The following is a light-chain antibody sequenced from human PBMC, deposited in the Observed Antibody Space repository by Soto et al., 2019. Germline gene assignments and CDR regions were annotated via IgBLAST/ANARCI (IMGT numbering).Light chain of an antibody. CDR2: KAS. J-gene: IGKJ4*01. Sequence: DIQMTQSPSTLSASVGDRVTITCRASQSISSWLAWYQQKPGKAPKLLIYKASSLEGGVPSRFSGSGSGTDFTLTISSLQPDDFATYYCQQYHSYSLTFGEGTKVDIK. CDR3: QQYHSYSLT. CDR1: QSISSW. V-gene: IGKV1-5*03.